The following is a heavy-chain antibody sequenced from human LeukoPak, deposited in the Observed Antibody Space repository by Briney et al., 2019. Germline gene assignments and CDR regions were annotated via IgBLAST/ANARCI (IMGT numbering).Heavy chain of an antibody. CDR2: ISYDGNNK. Sequence: GRSLRLSCVASGFTFSRNVLHWVRQAPGKGLEWVATISYDGNNKFHADSVKGRFTISRDNSKNTLYLQMNSLRAEDTAVYYCAKDGDSSWLDYWGQGTLVTVSS. V-gene: IGHV3-30*01. D-gene: IGHD6-13*01. CDR1: GFTFSRNV. J-gene: IGHJ4*02. CDR3: AKDGDSSWLDY.